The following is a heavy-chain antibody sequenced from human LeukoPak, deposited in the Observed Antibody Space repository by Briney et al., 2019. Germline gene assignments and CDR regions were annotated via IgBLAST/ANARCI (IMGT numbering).Heavy chain of an antibody. CDR3: ARVYDFVWGSYDY. CDR1: GYSISSAYY. Sequence: SETLSLTCTVSGYSISSAYYWGWIRQPPGKGLEWIGSIYHSGSTYYNPSLKSRVTISVDTSKNQFSLKLSSVTAADTAVYYCARVYDFVWGSYDYWGQGTLVTVSS. CDR2: IYHSGST. V-gene: IGHV4-38-2*02. D-gene: IGHD3-16*01. J-gene: IGHJ4*02.